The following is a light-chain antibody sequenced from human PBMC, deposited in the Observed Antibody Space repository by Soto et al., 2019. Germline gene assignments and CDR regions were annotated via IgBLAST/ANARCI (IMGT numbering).Light chain of an antibody. V-gene: IGLV2-11*01. CDR2: DVT. J-gene: IGLJ3*02. CDR1: NSDVGAYGS. CDR3: CSYAGSNTCV. Sequence: QSALTQPRSVSGSPGQSVIISCTGTNSDVGAYGSVSWYQQHPGKAPKLIIYDVTKRPSGVPDRFSASKSGNTASLTISGLQAEDEADYYCCSYAGSNTCVFGGGTKVTVL.